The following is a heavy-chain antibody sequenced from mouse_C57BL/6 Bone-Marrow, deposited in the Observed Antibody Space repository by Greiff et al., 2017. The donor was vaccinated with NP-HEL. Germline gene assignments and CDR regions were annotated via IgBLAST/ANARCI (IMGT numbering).Heavy chain of an antibody. CDR2: INPSTGGT. V-gene: IGHV1-42*01. D-gene: IGHD3-3*01. CDR1: GYSFTGYY. CDR3: ARGGLGDCWFAY. Sequence: EVQGVESGPELVKPGASVKISCKASGYSFTGYYMNWVKQSPEKSLEWIGEINPSTGGTTYNQKFKAKATLTVDKSSSTAYMQLKSLTSEDSAVYYCARGGLGDCWFAYWGQGTLVTVSA. J-gene: IGHJ3*01.